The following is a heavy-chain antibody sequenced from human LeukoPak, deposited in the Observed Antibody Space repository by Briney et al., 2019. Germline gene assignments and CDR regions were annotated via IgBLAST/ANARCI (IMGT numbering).Heavy chain of an antibody. V-gene: IGHV7-4-1*02. J-gene: IGHJ5*02. CDR2: INTNTGNP. Sequence: ASVKVSCKASGYTFTSYAMNWVRQAPGQGLEWMGWINTNTGNPTYAQGFTGRFVFSLDTSVSTAYLQISSLKAEDTAVYYCARVKAAAGPVANWFDPWGQGTLVTVSS. CDR1: GYTFTSYA. D-gene: IGHD6-13*01. CDR3: ARVKAAAGPVANWFDP.